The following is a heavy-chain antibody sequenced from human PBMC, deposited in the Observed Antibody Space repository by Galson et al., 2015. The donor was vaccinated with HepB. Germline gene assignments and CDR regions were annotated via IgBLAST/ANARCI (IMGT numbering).Heavy chain of an antibody. CDR3: VKDDPVLAAADYAEYFQH. D-gene: IGHD6-13*01. V-gene: IGHV3-64D*06. CDR1: GFTFSSYA. J-gene: IGHJ1*01. Sequence: SLRLSCAASGFTFSSYAMHWVRQAPGKGLEYVSAISSNGGSTYYADSVKGRFTISRDNSKNTLYLQMSSLRAEDTAVYYCVKDDPVLAAADYAEYFQHWGQGTLVTVSS. CDR2: ISSNGGST.